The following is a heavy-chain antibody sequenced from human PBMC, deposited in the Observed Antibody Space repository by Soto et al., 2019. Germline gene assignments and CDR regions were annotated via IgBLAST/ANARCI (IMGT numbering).Heavy chain of an antibody. V-gene: IGHV3-21*01. J-gene: IGHJ6*02. CDR3: ARYRSRWYPRSHYGMDV. CDR2: ISSSSSYI. Sequence: LRLSCAASGFTFSSYSMNWVRQAPGKGLEWVSSISSSSSYIYYADSVKGRFTISRDNAKNSLYLQMNSLRAEDTAVYYCARYRSRWYPRSHYGMDVWGQGTTVTVSS. D-gene: IGHD2-15*01. CDR1: GFTFSSYS.